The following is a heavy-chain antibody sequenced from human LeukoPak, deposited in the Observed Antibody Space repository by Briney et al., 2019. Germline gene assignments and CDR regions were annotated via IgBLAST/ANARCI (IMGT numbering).Heavy chain of an antibody. D-gene: IGHD2-21*01. J-gene: IGHJ4*02. CDR2: IYSGGST. CDR3: TRGGGGSFPHY. Sequence: GGSLRLSCAASGFTVSSNFLSWVRQPPGKGLEWVSDIYSGGSTYYADSVKGRFTISRDNSKNTLYLQMNSLRAEDTAVYYCTRGGGGSFPHYWGQGTLVTVPS. CDR1: GFTVSSNF. V-gene: IGHV3-53*01.